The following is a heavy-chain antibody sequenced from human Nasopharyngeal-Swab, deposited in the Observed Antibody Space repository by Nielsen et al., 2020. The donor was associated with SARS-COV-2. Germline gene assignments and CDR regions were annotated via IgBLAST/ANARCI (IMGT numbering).Heavy chain of an antibody. J-gene: IGHJ6*02. Sequence: SETLSLTCTVSGGSISSYYWSWIRQPPGKGLEWIGYIYYSGSTNYNPSLKSRVTISVDTSKNQFSRKLSSVTAADTAVYYCARGSPQTYYYYGMDVWGQGTTVTVSS. CDR2: IYYSGST. CDR3: ARGSPQTYYYYGMDV. CDR1: GGSISSYY. D-gene: IGHD6-6*01. V-gene: IGHV4-59*01.